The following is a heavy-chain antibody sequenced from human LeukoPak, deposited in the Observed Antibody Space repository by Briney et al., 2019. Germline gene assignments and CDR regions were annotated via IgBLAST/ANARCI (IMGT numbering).Heavy chain of an antibody. D-gene: IGHD6-19*01. Sequence: GGSLRLSCAASGFTFSSYSMNWVRQAPGKGLEWVSSISSSSSYIYYADSVKGRFTISRDNAKNSLYLQMNSLRAEDTAMYYCARPARSSGWYFDYWGQGTLVTVSS. CDR1: GFTFSSYS. CDR2: ISSSSSYI. J-gene: IGHJ4*02. CDR3: ARPARSSGWYFDY. V-gene: IGHV3-21*01.